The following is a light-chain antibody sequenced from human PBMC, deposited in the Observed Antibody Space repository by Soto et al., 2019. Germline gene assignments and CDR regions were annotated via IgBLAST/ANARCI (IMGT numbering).Light chain of an antibody. CDR1: SSDVGAYKY. CDR3: SSYAGSNIYV. Sequence: QSVLTQPPSAYGSPGQSLTISCTGTSSDVGAYKYVSWYQQYPGKAPKLMIYEVTKRPSGVPDRFSGSKSGNTASLTVSGLQDEDEADYYCSSYAGSNIYVFGTGTKVTVL. J-gene: IGLJ1*01. CDR2: EVT. V-gene: IGLV2-8*01.